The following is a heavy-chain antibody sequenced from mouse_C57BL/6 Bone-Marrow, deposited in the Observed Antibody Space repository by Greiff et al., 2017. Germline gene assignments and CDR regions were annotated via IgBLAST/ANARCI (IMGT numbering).Heavy chain of an antibody. CDR2: IYPGSGST. V-gene: IGHV1-55*01. CDR1: GYTFTSYW. CDR3: ARCRSSTSSWFAY. Sequence: QVQLQQPGAELVKPGASVKMSCKASGYTFTSYWITWVKQRPGQGLEWIGDIYPGSGSTNYNEKFKSKATLTVDTSSSTAYMQLSSLTSEDSAVYYCARCRSSTSSWFAYWGQGTLVTVSA. D-gene: IGHD2-1*01. J-gene: IGHJ3*01.